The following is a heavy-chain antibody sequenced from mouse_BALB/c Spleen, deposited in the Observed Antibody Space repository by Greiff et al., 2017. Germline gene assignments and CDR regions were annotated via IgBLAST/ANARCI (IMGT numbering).Heavy chain of an antibody. CDR1: GYTFTDHA. Sequence: QVHVKQSDAELVKPGASVKISCKASGYTFTDHAIHWVKQKPEQGLEWIGYISPGNGDIKYNEKFKGKATLTADKSSSTAYMQLNSLTSEDSAVYFCKRSDSYYYGSSYAGDYYAMDYWGQGTSVTVSS. CDR2: ISPGNGDI. CDR3: KRSDSYYYGSSYAGDYYAMDY. D-gene: IGHD1-1*01. J-gene: IGHJ4*01. V-gene: IGHV1S53*02.